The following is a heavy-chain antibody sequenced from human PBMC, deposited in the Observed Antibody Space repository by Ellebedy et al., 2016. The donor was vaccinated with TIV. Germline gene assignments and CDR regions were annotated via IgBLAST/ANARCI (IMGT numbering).Heavy chain of an antibody. CDR3: ARVPVTNTPNYYYYYGMDV. D-gene: IGHD4-17*01. Sequence: SETLSLTXTVSGGSISSGGYYWSWIRQHPGKGLEWIGYIYYSGSTYYNPSLKSRVTISVDTSKNQFSLKLSSVTAADTAVYYCARVPVTNTPNYYYYYGMDVWGQGTTVTVSS. V-gene: IGHV4-31*03. J-gene: IGHJ6*02. CDR2: IYYSGST. CDR1: GGSISSGGYY.